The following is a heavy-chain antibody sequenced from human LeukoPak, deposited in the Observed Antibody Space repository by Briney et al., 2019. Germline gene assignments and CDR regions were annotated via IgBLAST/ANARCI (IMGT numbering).Heavy chain of an antibody. CDR3: ARDEGIQGGGYFDY. D-gene: IGHD3-16*01. Sequence: ASVKVSCKASGYTFTSYYIHWVRQGPGQGLEWRGIINPSSGSTSYAQKFQGRVTMTRDTSTSTVYMELSSLRSEDTAVYYCARDEGIQGGGYFDYWGQGTLVTVSS. CDR2: INPSSGST. CDR1: GYTFTSYY. J-gene: IGHJ4*02. V-gene: IGHV1-46*01.